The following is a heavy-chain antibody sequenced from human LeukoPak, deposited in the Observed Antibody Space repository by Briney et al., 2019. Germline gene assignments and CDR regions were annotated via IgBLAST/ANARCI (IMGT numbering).Heavy chain of an antibody. V-gene: IGHV3-7*01. CDR2: IKTDGSQI. CDR1: GFTFSTYA. CDR3: ARDLNWETY. D-gene: IGHD7-27*01. Sequence: GGSLRLSCEASGFTFSTYAMSWVRQAPGKGLEWVANIKTDGSQIYYVDSVKGRFTISRDNAKNSLYLQVNCLRAEDTAVYYCARDLNWETYWGQGTLVSVSS. J-gene: IGHJ4*02.